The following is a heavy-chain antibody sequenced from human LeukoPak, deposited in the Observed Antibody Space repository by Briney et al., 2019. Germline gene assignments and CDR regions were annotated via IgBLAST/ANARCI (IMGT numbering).Heavy chain of an antibody. V-gene: IGHV4-61*02. CDR3: AREGDPTGSYYNY. CDR1: SGSLSSDNNY. CDR2: IYTSGRT. D-gene: IGHD3-10*01. Sequence: SETLSLTCTVSSGSLSSDNNYWNWIRQPAGKGLEWIGRIYTSGRTSYNPSLKSRVTISVDTSKNQFSLNLNSVTAADTAVYYCAREGDPTGSYYNYWGQGILVTVSS. J-gene: IGHJ4*02.